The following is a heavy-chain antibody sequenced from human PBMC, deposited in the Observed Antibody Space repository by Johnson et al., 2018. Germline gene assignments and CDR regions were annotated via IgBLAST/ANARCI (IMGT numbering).Heavy chain of an antibody. D-gene: IGHD5-24*01. CDR1: GFTFSGSA. V-gene: IGHV3-73*01. CDR3: TRHRSGQVHNWDAFDI. Sequence: VQLVQSGGGLVQPGGSLKLSCAASGFTFSGSAMHWVRQASGKGLEWVGRIRSKANSYATAYAASVKGRFTISRDDSKNTASLQMNSLKTEDTAVDYCTRHRSGQVHNWDAFDIWGQGTMVTVSS. CDR2: IRSKANSYAT. J-gene: IGHJ3*02.